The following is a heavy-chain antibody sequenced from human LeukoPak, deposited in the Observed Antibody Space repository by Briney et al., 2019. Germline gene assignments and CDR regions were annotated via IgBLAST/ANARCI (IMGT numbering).Heavy chain of an antibody. CDR3: ARSIGPGRKVLFDY. CDR1: GYTFTSYD. J-gene: IGHJ4*02. V-gene: IGHV1-8*01. D-gene: IGHD1-1*01. Sequence: GASVKVSCKASGYTFTSYDINWVRQATGQGLEWMGWMNPNSGNTGYAQKFQGRVTMTRNTSISTAYMELSSLRSDDTAVYYCARSIGPGRKVLFDYWGQGTLVTVSS. CDR2: MNPNSGNT.